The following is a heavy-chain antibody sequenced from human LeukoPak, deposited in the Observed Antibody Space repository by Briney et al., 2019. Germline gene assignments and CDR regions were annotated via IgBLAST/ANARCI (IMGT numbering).Heavy chain of an antibody. CDR3: ARTAGIAVAASGY. D-gene: IGHD6-19*01. J-gene: IGHJ4*02. V-gene: IGHV1-18*04. CDR2: ISAYNGNT. CDR1: GYTFTGYY. Sequence: GASVKVSCKASGYTFTGYYMHWVRQAPGQGLEWMGWISAYNGNTNYAQKLQGRVTMTTDTSTSTAYMELRSLRSDDTAVYYCARTAGIAVAASGYWGQGTLVTVSS.